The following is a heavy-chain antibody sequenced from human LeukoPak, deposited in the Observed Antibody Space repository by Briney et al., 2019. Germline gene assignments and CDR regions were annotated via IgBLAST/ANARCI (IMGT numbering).Heavy chain of an antibody. D-gene: IGHD6-13*01. J-gene: IGHJ1*01. V-gene: IGHV3-7*04. CDR2: IKQDGSEK. CDR1: GFTFSNYW. Sequence: GGSLRLSCVASGFTFSNYWMNWVRQAPGKGLEWVANIKQDGSEKYYVDSVKGRFTISRDNAKNSLFLQMNGLRADDTAVYYCARDPQTNSWPEYFLHWGQGTLVTVSS. CDR3: ARDPQTNSWPEYFLH.